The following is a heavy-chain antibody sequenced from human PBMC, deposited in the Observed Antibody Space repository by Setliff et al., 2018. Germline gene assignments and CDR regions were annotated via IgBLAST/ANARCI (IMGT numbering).Heavy chain of an antibody. D-gene: IGHD1-26*01. CDR1: GGSTSGYF. CDR2: IYASGST. J-gene: IGHJ6*03. Sequence: PSETLSLTCTVSGGSTSGYFWNWIRQPPGKGLEWIGHIYASGSTKYNPSLRSRATISVDTSKNHFSLRLSSVTAADTAVYYCARAPDSGTYYNLYPYYMDVWGKGTTVTVSS. CDR3: ARAPDSGTYYNLYPYYMDV. V-gene: IGHV4-4*08.